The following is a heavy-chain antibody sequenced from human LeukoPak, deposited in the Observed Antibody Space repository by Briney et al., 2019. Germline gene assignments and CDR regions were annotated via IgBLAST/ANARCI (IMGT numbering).Heavy chain of an antibody. Sequence: PSETLSLTCTVSGTSITNSYWSWIRQSPGKGLEWIAYIIYSGSTNYNPSLKSRVTISVDTSKNQFSLKLSSVTAADTAVYYCARSSSYYYPFDYWGQGTLVTVSS. CDR1: GTSITNSY. CDR2: IIYSGST. V-gene: IGHV4-59*01. D-gene: IGHD3-22*01. CDR3: ARSSSYYYPFDY. J-gene: IGHJ4*02.